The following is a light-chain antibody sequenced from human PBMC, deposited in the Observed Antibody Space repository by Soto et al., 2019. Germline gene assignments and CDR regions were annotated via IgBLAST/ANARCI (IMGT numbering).Light chain of an antibody. CDR1: SSDVGGYNY. V-gene: IGLV2-14*01. CDR3: SSYTSSSTWV. Sequence: QSALTQPASVSGSPGQSIAISCTGTSSDVGGYNYVSWSQQHPGKAPKLMIYEVSNRPSGVSDRFSGSKSGNTASLISSGLQAEDEADYYCSSYTSSSTWVFGGGTKLTVL. CDR2: EVS. J-gene: IGLJ3*02.